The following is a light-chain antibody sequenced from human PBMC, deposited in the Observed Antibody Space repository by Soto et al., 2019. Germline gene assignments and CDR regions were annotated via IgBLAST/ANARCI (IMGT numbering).Light chain of an antibody. V-gene: IGKV4-1*01. Sequence: DIVMTQSPDSLVVSLGERATINCKSSQSVLYSSNNKNYLAWYQQKPGQPPKLLIYWASTRESGVPDRFSGSWSGTDFTLTISSLQAEDVAVYYCQQYYRPWTFGQGTKVEIK. J-gene: IGKJ1*01. CDR1: QSVLYSSNNKNY. CDR2: WAS. CDR3: QQYYRPWT.